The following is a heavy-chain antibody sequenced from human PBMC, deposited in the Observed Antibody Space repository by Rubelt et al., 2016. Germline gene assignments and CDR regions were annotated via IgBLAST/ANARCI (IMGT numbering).Heavy chain of an antibody. V-gene: IGHV1-2*02. CDR3: ARVVTGVSGYRYFDY. Sequence: VQSGAEVKTPGASVKVSCKASGYTFTDYYLHWVRRAPGQGLEWMGWINPNSGGTNNEQKFQGRVTMTGDTSTNIVYMELSSLRSEDTAIYYCARVVTGVSGYRYFDYWGQGTLVTVSS. J-gene: IGHJ4*02. CDR2: INPNSGGT. CDR1: GYTFTDYY. D-gene: IGHD3-22*01.